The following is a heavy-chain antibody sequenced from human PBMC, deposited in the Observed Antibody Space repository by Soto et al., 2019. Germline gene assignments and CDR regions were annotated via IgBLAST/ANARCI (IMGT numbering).Heavy chain of an antibody. J-gene: IGHJ4*02. Sequence: SETLSLTCTVSGGSISSSSYYWGWIRQPPGKGLEWIGSIYYSGSTYYNPSLKSRVTISVDTSKNHFSRKLSSVTAADTAVYYCARLTNWGSYFDYWGQGTLVTVSS. CDR1: GGSISSSSYY. V-gene: IGHV4-39*01. CDR3: ARLTNWGSYFDY. D-gene: IGHD7-27*01. CDR2: IYYSGST.